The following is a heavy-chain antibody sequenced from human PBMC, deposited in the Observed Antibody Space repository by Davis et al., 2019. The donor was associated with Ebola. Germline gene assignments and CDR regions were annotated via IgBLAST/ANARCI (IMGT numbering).Heavy chain of an antibody. CDR2: IYYSGST. V-gene: IGHV4-39*01. CDR3: ARGLGIGAWFDP. D-gene: IGHD6-25*01. CDR1: GGSISSSSYY. Sequence: ETLSLTCTVSGGSISSSSYYWGWIRQPPGKGLEWIGSIYYSGSTYYNPSLKSRVTISVDTSKNQFSLKLSSVTAADTAVYYCARGLGIGAWFDPWGQGTLVTVSS. J-gene: IGHJ5*02.